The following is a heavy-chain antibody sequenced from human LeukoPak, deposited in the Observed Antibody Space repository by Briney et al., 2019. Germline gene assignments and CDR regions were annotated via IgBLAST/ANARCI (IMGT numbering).Heavy chain of an antibody. CDR1: GYTFTNYG. J-gene: IGHJ4*02. D-gene: IGHD1-26*01. CDR2: ISPYNGNT. Sequence: ASVKVSCEASGYTFTNYGISWVRQAPGQGLEWMGWISPYNGNTNYVQKLQGRVTMTTDTSTSTSYMELRSLRSDDTAVYYCARWGPWELRPFDYWGQGTLVTVSS. CDR3: ARWGPWELRPFDY. V-gene: IGHV1-18*01.